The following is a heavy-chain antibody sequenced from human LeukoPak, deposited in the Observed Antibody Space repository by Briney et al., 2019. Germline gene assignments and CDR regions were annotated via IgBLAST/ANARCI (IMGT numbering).Heavy chain of an antibody. CDR1: GGTFSSYA. Sequence: AASVKVSCKASGGTFSSYAISWVRQAPGQGLEWMGGIIPIFGTANYAQKFQDRVTITADKSTSTAYMELSSLRSEDTAVYYCARVVGLTGYSSSWYSGYYYYMDVWGKGTTVTASS. D-gene: IGHD6-13*01. J-gene: IGHJ6*03. CDR3: ARVVGLTGYSSSWYSGYYYYMDV. V-gene: IGHV1-69*06. CDR2: IIPIFGTA.